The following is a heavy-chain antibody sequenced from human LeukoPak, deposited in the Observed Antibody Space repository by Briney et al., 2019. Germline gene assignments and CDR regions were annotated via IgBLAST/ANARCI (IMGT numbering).Heavy chain of an antibody. V-gene: IGHV5-51*01. J-gene: IGHJ4*02. CDR2: IYPGDSDT. Sequence: GESLKISCKGSGSSFTSYWIGWVRPMPGKGLEWMGIIYPGDSDTRYSPSFQGQVTISADKSISTAYLQWSSLKASDTAMYYCARHEGPRYCSGGSCFEFDYWGQGTLVTVSS. D-gene: IGHD2-15*01. CDR1: GSSFTSYW. CDR3: ARHEGPRYCSGGSCFEFDY.